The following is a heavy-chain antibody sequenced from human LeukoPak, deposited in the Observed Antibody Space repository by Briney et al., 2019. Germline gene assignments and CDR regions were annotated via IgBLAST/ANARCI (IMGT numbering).Heavy chain of an antibody. V-gene: IGHV3-23*01. CDR3: ASHYYGSGSYYYYFDY. J-gene: IGHJ4*02. D-gene: IGHD3-10*01. Sequence: PGGSLRLSCAASGFTFSSSAMSWVRQVPGKGLEWVSGISASGGSTSYADSVRGRFTISRDNSKNTLYVQMNSLRDEDTAVYYCASHYYGSGSYYYYFDYWGQGTLVTVSS. CDR1: GFTFSSSA. CDR2: ISASGGST.